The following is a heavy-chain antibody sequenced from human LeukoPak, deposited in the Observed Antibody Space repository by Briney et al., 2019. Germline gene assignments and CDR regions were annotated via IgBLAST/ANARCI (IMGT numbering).Heavy chain of an antibody. CDR2: INHSGST. V-gene: IGHV4-34*01. Sequence: PSETLSLTCAVYGGSFSGYYWSCIRQPPGEGLEWIGEINHSGSTNYNPSLTSRVTISVDTSKNQFSLKLSSVTAADTAVYYCARGSAARIHWFDPWGEGTLVTVSS. CDR3: ARGSAARIHWFDP. J-gene: IGHJ5*02. CDR1: GGSFSGYY. D-gene: IGHD2-15*01.